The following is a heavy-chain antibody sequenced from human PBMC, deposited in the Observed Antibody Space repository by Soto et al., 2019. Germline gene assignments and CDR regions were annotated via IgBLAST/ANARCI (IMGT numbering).Heavy chain of an antibody. J-gene: IGHJ5*02. V-gene: IGHV5-10-1*01. CDR2: IDRSDSYT. Sequence: GESLKISCKGSGYSFTSYWISWVRQMPGKGLEWMGRIDRSDSYTNYSPSFQGHVTISADKSISTAYLQRSSLKASDTAMYYGARHLNIVVVPAAIGTSLDPWGQGTLVTVSS. CDR3: ARHLNIVVVPAAIGTSLDP. CDR1: GYSFTSYW. D-gene: IGHD2-2*02.